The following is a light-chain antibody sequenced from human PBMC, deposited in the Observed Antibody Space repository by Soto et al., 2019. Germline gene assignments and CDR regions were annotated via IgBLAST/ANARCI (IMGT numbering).Light chain of an antibody. CDR2: RNN. CDR1: RSNIGAGYA. V-gene: IGLV1-40*01. J-gene: IGLJ3*02. CDR3: QSYDSSLSIWV. Sequence: QSVLTQPPSVSWAPGQRVIISCTGSRSNIGAGYAVHWYRRLPGTAPKLLISRNNNQPSGVPDRFSGSKSGTSASLAIAGLQAEDEADYYCQSYDSSLSIWVFGGGTKVTVL.